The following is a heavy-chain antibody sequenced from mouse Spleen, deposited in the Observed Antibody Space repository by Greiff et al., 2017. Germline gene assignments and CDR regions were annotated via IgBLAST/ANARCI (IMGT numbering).Heavy chain of an antibody. Sequence: VQRVESGPGLVQPSQSLSITCTVSGFSLTSYGVHWVRQPPGKGLEWLGVIWSGGSTDYNAAFISRLSISKDNSKSQVFFKMNSLQADDTAIYYCAKNDNYYGSSYGYFDVWGTGTTVTVSS. V-gene: IGHV2-4*01. CDR2: IWSGGST. J-gene: IGHJ1*03. CDR1: GFSLTSYG. CDR3: AKNDNYYGSSYGYFDV. D-gene: IGHD1-1*01.